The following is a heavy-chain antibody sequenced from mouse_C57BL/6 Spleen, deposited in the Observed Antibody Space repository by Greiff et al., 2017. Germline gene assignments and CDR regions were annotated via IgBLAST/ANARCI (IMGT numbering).Heavy chain of an antibody. CDR3: ARHNLYGSSYEDAMDY. J-gene: IGHJ4*01. D-gene: IGHD1-1*01. V-gene: IGHV5-6*01. CDR1: GFTFSSYG. Sequence: EVQRVESGGDLVKPGGSLKLSCAASGFTFSSYGMSWVRQTPDKRLEWVATISSGGSYTYYPDSVKGRFTISRDNAKNTLYLQMSSLKSEDTAMYYCARHNLYGSSYEDAMDYWGQGTSVTVSS. CDR2: ISSGGSYT.